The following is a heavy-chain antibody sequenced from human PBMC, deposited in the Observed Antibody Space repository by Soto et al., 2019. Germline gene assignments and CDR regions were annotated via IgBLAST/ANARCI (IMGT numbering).Heavy chain of an antibody. J-gene: IGHJ5*02. CDR3: ARGGAARFIP. CDR1: GFTFSSYA. D-gene: IGHD6-6*01. CDR2: ISYDGSNK. Sequence: QVQLVESGGGVVQPGRSLRLSCAASGFTFSSYAMHWVRQGPGKGLEWVAVISYDGSNKYYADSVKGRFTISRDNSKNTLYLQMNSLRAEDTAVYYCARGGAARFIPWGQGTLVTVSS. V-gene: IGHV3-30-3*01.